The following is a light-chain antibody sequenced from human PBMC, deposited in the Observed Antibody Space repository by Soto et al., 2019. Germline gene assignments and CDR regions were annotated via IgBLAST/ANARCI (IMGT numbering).Light chain of an antibody. Sequence: DIQMTQSPSTLSASVGDRVTITCRASQSISSWLAWYQQKPGKAPKLLIYDASSLESGVPSRFSGSGAGTDLTLTISRLEPEDFALYYCQQYGSSPWTFGQGTKVDIK. CDR1: QSISSW. CDR2: DAS. CDR3: QQYGSSPWT. V-gene: IGKV1-5*01. J-gene: IGKJ1*01.